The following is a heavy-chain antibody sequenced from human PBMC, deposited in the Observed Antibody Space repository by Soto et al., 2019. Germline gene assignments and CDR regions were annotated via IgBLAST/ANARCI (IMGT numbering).Heavy chain of an antibody. V-gene: IGHV4-34*01. CDR2: INHSGST. CDR1: GGSFSGYY. CDR3: ARGPKIYVFGWYGYHPYVMAF. J-gene: IGHJ6*02. D-gene: IGHD6-19*01. Sequence: SETLSLTCAVYGGSFSGYYWSWIRQPPGRGLEWIGEINHSGSTNYNPSLKSRVTISVDTSKNQFSLKLSSVTAADTAVYYCARGPKIYVFGWYGYHPYVMAFGAQGTTDPVSS.